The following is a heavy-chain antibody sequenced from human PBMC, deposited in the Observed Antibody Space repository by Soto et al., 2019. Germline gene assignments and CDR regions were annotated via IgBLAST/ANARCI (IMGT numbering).Heavy chain of an antibody. CDR2: ITGSGGGT. D-gene: IGHD6-13*01. CDR1: GFTFSNYA. CDR3: AKRPLTAAGFDY. J-gene: IGHJ4*01. V-gene: IGHV3-23*01. Sequence: EVQRLESGGGLVQPGGSLRLSCAASGFTFSNYAMTWVRQAPGKGLEWVSVITGSGGGTYFVDSVKGRFTISRDNSKNTVYLRMNSLRAEDTAVYYCAKRPLTAAGFDYWGQGTLVTVSS.